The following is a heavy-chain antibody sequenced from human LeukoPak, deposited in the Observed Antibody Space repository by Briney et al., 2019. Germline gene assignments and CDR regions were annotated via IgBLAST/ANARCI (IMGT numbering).Heavy chain of an antibody. V-gene: IGHV3-53*04. CDR3: ARVDTVMAYYFDL. J-gene: IGHJ4*02. D-gene: IGHD5-18*01. CDR2: IYSGGTT. Sequence: GALRLSCAASGFTVSTNCMTWVRQAPGKGVELVSTIYSGGTTYYADSVMGRFTISRHNSRNTLYLQMNSLRAEDTAVYYCARVDTVMAYYFDLWGQGTLVTVSS. CDR1: GFTVSTNC.